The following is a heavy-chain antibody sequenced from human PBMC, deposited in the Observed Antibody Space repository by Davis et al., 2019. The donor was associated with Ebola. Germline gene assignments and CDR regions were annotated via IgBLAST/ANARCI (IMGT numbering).Heavy chain of an antibody. Sequence: GESLKISFTAPRFNVSSNYMSWIRQAPGKGLEWVAVIYTRGNTYYADSVKGRFTISRDNSKDTLELQMNSLRTEDTAVYYCTRGRGGSNWEVYWVQGTLVTVSS. J-gene: IGHJ4*02. CDR1: RFNVSSNY. CDR2: IYTRGNT. D-gene: IGHD6-13*01. V-gene: IGHV3-53*01. CDR3: TRGRGGSNWEVY.